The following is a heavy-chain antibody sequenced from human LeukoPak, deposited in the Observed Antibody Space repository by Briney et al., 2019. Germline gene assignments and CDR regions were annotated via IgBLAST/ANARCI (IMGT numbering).Heavy chain of an antibody. CDR1: GGTFSSYA. D-gene: IGHD3-10*01. CDR2: INPNSGGT. J-gene: IGHJ4*02. CDR3: ATSSGITMVRGVPWD. V-gene: IGHV1-2*02. Sequence: ASVKVSCKASGGTFSSYAISWARQAPGQGLEWMGWINPNSGGTNYAQKFQGRVTMTRDTSISTAYMELSRLRFDDTAVYYCATSSGITMVRGVPWDWGQGTLVTVSS.